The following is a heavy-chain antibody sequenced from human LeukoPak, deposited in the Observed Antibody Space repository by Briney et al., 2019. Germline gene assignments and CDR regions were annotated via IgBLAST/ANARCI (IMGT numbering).Heavy chain of an antibody. CDR2: IKPDESQK. Sequence: GGSLRLSCADSGFTLSAYWMSWVRQAPGKGLEWVATIKPDESQKNYLDSVKGRFTVSRDNAKNSLYLQMNSLRAEDTAVYYCVRGLVGYCSGGAWDGTCFDYWGQGALVIVSS. CDR3: VRGLVGYCSGGAWDGTCFDY. V-gene: IGHV3-7*03. CDR1: GFTLSAYW. J-gene: IGHJ4*02. D-gene: IGHD2-15*01.